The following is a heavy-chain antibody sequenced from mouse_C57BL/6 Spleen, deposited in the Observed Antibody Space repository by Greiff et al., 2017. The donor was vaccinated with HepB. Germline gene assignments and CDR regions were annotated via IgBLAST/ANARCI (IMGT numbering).Heavy chain of an antibody. D-gene: IGHD4-1*01. J-gene: IGHJ3*01. CDR2: IDPSDSYT. CDR1: GYTFTSYW. V-gene: IGHV1-50*01. CDR3: ARSLPNWDEAY. Sequence: QVQLQQPGAELVKPGASVKLSCKASGYTFTSYWMQWVKQRPGQGLEWIGEIDPSDSYTNYNQKFKGKATLTVDTSSSTAYMQLSSLTSEDSAVYYCARSLPNWDEAYWGQGTLVTVSP.